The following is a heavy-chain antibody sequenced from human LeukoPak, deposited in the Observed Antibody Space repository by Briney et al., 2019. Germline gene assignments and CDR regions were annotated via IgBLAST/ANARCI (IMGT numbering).Heavy chain of an antibody. V-gene: IGHV3-30*04. CDR1: GFTFSSYS. J-gene: IGHJ4*01. Sequence: GGSLRLSCAASGFTFSSYSMHWVRQAPGKGLEWVAFISYDGSNKYYADSVKGRFTISRDNSKNTLYLQMNSLRAEDTAVYYCARTKNMVYAIGAQTAQEFYDYWGQGTLVTVSS. D-gene: IGHD2-8*01. CDR3: ARTKNMVYAIGAQTAQEFYDY. CDR2: ISYDGSNK.